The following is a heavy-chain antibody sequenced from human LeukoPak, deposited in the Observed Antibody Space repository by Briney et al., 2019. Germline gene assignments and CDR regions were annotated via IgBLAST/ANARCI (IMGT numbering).Heavy chain of an antibody. V-gene: IGHV3-48*01. CDR1: GFTFSSYS. J-gene: IGHJ6*03. Sequence: GGSLRLSCAASGFTFSSYSMNWVRQAPGKGLEWVSYISSSSSTIYYADSVKGRFTISRDNAKNSLYLQMNSLRAEDTAVYYCARGPMVRGVNYYYYYYMDVWGKGTTVTISS. CDR3: ARGPMVRGVNYYYYYYMDV. CDR2: ISSSSSTI. D-gene: IGHD3-10*01.